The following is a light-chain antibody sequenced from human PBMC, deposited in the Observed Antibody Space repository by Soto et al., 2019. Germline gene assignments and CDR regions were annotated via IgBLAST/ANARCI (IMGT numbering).Light chain of an antibody. Sequence: IVMTQSPVTLSVSPGERVALSCRASQSVGDNLAWYQKKPGQAPRLLIYAASTRATGIAARFSGSGSGTEFTLTISSLQSEDFAVYYCQQYGSSPFTFGPGTKVDIK. J-gene: IGKJ3*01. CDR3: QQYGSSPFT. CDR2: AAS. V-gene: IGKV3-15*01. CDR1: QSVGDN.